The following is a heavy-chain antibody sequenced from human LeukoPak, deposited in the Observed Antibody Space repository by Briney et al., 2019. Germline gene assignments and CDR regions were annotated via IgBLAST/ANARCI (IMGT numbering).Heavy chain of an antibody. V-gene: IGHV3-30*02. CDR2: IRYDGSNK. Sequence: GGSLRLSCAASGFTFSRYGMHWVGQAPGKGLECVAFIRYDGSNKYYADSVKGRFTISRDNSKNTLYLQMNSLRAEDTAVYYCAKEDSSSWSPNTDAFDIWGQGTMVTVSS. CDR3: AKEDSSSWSPNTDAFDI. CDR1: GFTFSRYG. D-gene: IGHD6-13*01. J-gene: IGHJ3*02.